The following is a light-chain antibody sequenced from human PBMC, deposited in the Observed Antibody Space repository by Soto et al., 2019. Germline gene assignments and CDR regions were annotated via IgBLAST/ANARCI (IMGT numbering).Light chain of an antibody. J-gene: IGLJ1*01. Sequence: QSVLTQPASVSGSPGQSITISCTGTTSDVGGYNYVSWYQQYPDKAPKLMIFEVSNRPSGVSHRFSGSKSGNTASLTISGLQAEDEADYYCSSYTSSSTYVFGTGTKLTVL. V-gene: IGLV2-14*01. CDR1: TSDVGGYNY. CDR2: EVS. CDR3: SSYTSSSTYV.